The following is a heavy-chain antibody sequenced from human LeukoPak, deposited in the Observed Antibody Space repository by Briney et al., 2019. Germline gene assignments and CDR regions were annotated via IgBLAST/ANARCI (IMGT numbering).Heavy chain of an antibody. V-gene: IGHV1-3*04. J-gene: IGHJ4*02. CDR3: ARHSLTYPAGFDY. CDR2: INTGNGNT. Sequence: ASVKVSCKASGYTFTTYAKHWVRQAPGQRLEWMGWINTGNGNTKHSQNFQGRVTITRYTSASTAYMELSSLRSEDTAVYYCARHSLTYPAGFDYWGQGTLVTVSS. CDR1: GYTFTTYA. D-gene: IGHD2/OR15-2a*01.